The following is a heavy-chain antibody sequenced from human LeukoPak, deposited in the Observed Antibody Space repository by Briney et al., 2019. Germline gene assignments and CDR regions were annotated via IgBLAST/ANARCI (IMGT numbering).Heavy chain of an antibody. V-gene: IGHV1-2*02. CDR3: ARETAMVSKFVY. J-gene: IGHJ4*02. Sequence: ASVKVSCKASGYTFTGYYMHWVRQAPGQGLEWMGWINPNSGGTTYAQKFQGRVTMTRDTSISTAYMELSRLRSDDTAVYYCARETAMVSKFVYWGQGTLVTVSS. CDR1: GYTFTGYY. CDR2: INPNSGGT. D-gene: IGHD5-18*01.